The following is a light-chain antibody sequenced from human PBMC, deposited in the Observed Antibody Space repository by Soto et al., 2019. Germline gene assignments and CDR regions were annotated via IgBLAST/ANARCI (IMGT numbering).Light chain of an antibody. CDR1: QSVRDN. CDR3: HQYDNWPLT. V-gene: IGKV3-15*01. CDR2: GAS. J-gene: IGKJ3*01. Sequence: EIVMTQSPATLSVSPGERATLSCRASQSVRDNLSWYQQKPGQAPGLLIYGASIRATSIPARFSGSGSDTEFTLTISSLQSEDFATYYCHQYDNWPLTFGPGTKVDIK.